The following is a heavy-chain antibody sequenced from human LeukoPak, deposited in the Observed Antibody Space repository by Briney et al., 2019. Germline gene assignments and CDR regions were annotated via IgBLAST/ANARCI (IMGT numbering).Heavy chain of an antibody. V-gene: IGHV3-23*01. J-gene: IGHJ4*02. CDR2: IGRTGVDT. CDR3: TEGGISTTGLDY. Sequence: GGSLRLSCAVSGFTFSISAMSWVRQAPGKGLEWVSSIGRTGVDTYYADSVKGRFTISRDNAKNTLNLQMNSLRAEDTAVYYCTEGGISTTGLDYWGQGAMVSVCS. D-gene: IGHD6-13*01. CDR1: GFTFSISA.